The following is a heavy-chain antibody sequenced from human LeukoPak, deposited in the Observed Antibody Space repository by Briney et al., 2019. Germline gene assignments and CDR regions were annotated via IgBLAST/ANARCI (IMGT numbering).Heavy chain of an antibody. CDR1: GGSFSAYY. Sequence: SETLSLTCAVYGGSFSAYYWGWIRQPPGKGLEWIGSIYHTGRTYYNPSLKSRVTISVDTSKNQFSLQLSSVTAADTAAYYCARALRSRSAVDHFYYYSYIDVWGKGTTVTISS. CDR2: IYHTGRT. J-gene: IGHJ6*03. CDR3: ARALRSRSAVDHFYYYSYIDV. V-gene: IGHV4-38-2*01. D-gene: IGHD3-9*01.